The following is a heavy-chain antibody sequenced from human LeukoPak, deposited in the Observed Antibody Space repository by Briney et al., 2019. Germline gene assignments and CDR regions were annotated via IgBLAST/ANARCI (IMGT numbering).Heavy chain of an antibody. CDR1: GGSISSYY. J-gene: IGHJ3*01. Sequence: PSETLSLTCTVSGGSISSYYWSWIRQPPGKGLEWIGYIYYSGSTSYNPSLKSRVTISVDTSKNQFSLKLRSVTAADTAVYYCVREAATDYYDSSGYYRQTEVFDAWGQGTMVTVSS. V-gene: IGHV4-59*01. D-gene: IGHD3-22*01. CDR3: VREAATDYYDSSGYYRQTEVFDA. CDR2: IYYSGST.